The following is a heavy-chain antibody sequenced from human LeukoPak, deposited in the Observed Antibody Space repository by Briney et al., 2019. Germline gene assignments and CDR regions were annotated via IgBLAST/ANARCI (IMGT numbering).Heavy chain of an antibody. D-gene: IGHD6-6*01. Sequence: ASVRVSCKVSGYTLTELSMHWVRQAPGKGLEWMGIINPSGGSTSYAQKFQGRVTMTRDTSTSTVYMELSSLRSEDTAVYYCARPLVQVDAFDIWGQGTMVTVSS. CDR2: INPSGGST. J-gene: IGHJ3*02. CDR1: GYTLTELS. V-gene: IGHV1-46*01. CDR3: ARPLVQVDAFDI.